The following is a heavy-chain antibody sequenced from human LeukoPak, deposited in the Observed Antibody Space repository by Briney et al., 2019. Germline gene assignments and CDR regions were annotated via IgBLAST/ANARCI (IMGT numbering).Heavy chain of an antibody. J-gene: IGHJ4*02. CDR1: GVSISSPIYY. V-gene: IGHV4-39*01. CDR2: SQYGGGT. Sequence: SETLSLTCTVSGVSISSPIYYWGWVRQPPGKGLEWIASSQYGGGTYYNPSLKSRVTISLDTSNNQVSLRLTSVAAADTAIFYCARCQIGSMIDQWGRGTLVTVSS. D-gene: IGHD3-16*01. CDR3: ARCQIGSMIDQ.